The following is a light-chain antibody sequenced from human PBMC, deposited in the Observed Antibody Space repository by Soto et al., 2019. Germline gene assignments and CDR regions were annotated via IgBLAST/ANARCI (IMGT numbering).Light chain of an antibody. V-gene: IGKV3-11*01. CDR1: QSVGRF. CDR2: DAS. Sequence: EIVLTQSPATLSLSPAERAPLSCRASQSVGRFLAWYQQKPGQAPRLLIYDASNRATGIPARFSGSGSGTDFILTISSLEPEDFAVYYCLQRSNWPWTFGQGTKVDIK. CDR3: LQRSNWPWT. J-gene: IGKJ1*01.